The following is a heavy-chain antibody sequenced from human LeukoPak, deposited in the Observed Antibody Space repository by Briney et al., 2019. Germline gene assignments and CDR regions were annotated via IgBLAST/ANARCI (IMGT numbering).Heavy chain of an antibody. J-gene: IGHJ4*02. CDR1: GGSISSGGYY. CDR2: IYHSGST. V-gene: IGHV4-30-2*01. D-gene: IGHD6-13*01. Sequence: RPSETLSLTRTVSGGSISSGGYYWSWIRQPPGKGLEWIGYIYHSGSTYYNPSLKSRVTISVDRSKNQFSLKLSSVTAADTAVYYCASFNSRIAAAGKPRARYDYWGQGTLVTVSS. CDR3: ASFNSRIAAAGKPRARYDY.